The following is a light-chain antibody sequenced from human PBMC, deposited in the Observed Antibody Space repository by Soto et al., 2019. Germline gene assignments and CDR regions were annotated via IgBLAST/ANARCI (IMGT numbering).Light chain of an antibody. CDR1: SSEVGGYNY. Sequence: QSVLTQPASVSGSPGQSIAISCTGTSSEVGGYNYVSWYQQHPGKAPKLMIYDVSNRPSGVSDRFSGSKSGNTASLTISWLQAEDEADYYCSSYTTSSTYVFGTGTKVTVL. J-gene: IGLJ1*01. CDR2: DVS. V-gene: IGLV2-14*01. CDR3: SSYTTSSTYV.